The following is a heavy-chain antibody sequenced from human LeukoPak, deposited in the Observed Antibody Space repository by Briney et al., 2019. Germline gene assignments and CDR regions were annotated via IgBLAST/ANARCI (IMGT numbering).Heavy chain of an antibody. CDR3: ARESLTWLQSRTSWFDP. CDR1: GGSISSSNYY. CDR2: IYYSGST. J-gene: IGHJ5*02. V-gene: IGHV4-39*07. Sequence: SETLSLTCNVSGGSISSSNYYWGWIRQPPGKGLEWIGTIYYSGSTYYNPSLMSRVAISVDTSKNQFSLKLTSVTAADTAVYYCARESLTWLQSRTSWFDPWGQGTLVTVSS. D-gene: IGHD5-24*01.